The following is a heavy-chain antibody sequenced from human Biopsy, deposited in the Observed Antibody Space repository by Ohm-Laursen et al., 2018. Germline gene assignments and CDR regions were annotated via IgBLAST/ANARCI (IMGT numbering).Heavy chain of an antibody. V-gene: IGHV4-34*01. J-gene: IGHJ5*02. Sequence: SDTLSLTCVVYGESFNGYYWSWIRQTPGKGLEWIGEINHSGRTNYNPSLKSRVTISVDTSKNQFSLKVRSVTAADTAVYYCARDRDRRGWFDPWGQGTLVTVSS. D-gene: IGHD1-14*01. CDR2: INHSGRT. CDR3: ARDRDRRGWFDP. CDR1: GESFNGYY.